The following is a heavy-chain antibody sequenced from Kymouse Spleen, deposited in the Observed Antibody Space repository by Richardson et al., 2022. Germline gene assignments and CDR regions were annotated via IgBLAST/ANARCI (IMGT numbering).Heavy chain of an antibody. CDR1: GGSISSSNW. V-gene: IGHV4-4*02. CDR2: IYHSGST. D-gene: IGHD2-2*02. CDR3: ARLYCSSTSCYYYGSGSYYYYYGMDV. Sequence: QVQLQESGPGLVKPSGTLSLTCAVSGGSISSSNWWSWVRQPPGKGLEWIGEIYHSGSTNYNPSLKSRVTISVDKSKNQFSLKLSSVTAADTAVYYCARLYCSSTSCYYYGSGSYYYYYGMDVWGQGTTVTVSS. J-gene: IGHJ6*02.